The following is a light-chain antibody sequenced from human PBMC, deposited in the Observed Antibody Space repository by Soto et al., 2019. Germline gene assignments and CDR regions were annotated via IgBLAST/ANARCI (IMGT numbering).Light chain of an antibody. V-gene: IGLV2-8*01. J-gene: IGLJ2*01. CDR3: SSYGGSNTVV. CDR1: SSDVGGYNY. CDR2: EVS. Sequence: QSALTQPPSASGSPGQSVTISCTGSSSDVGGYNYVSWYQQHPGKAPKLMIYEVSKRPSGVPDRLSGSKSGNTASLTVSGLQVDDEAAYYCSSYGGSNTVVFGGGTKLTVL.